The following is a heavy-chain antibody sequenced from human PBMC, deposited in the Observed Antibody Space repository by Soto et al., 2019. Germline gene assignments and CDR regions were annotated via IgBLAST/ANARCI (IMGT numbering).Heavy chain of an antibody. Sequence: GGSLRLSCAASGFTFSSYAMSWVRQAPGKGLEWVSAISGSGGSTYYADSVKGRFTISRDNSKNTLYLQMNSLRAEDTAVYYCAKDHIVVVPAAPESAFDYWGQGTLVTVSS. V-gene: IGHV3-23*01. CDR1: GFTFSSYA. D-gene: IGHD2-2*01. J-gene: IGHJ4*02. CDR2: ISGSGGST. CDR3: AKDHIVVVPAAPESAFDY.